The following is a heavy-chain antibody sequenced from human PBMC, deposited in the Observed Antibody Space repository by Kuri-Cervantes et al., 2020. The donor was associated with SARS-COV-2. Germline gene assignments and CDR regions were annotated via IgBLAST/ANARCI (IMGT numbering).Heavy chain of an antibody. Sequence: GGSLRLSCAASGFPFSDYAMHWVRQAPGKGLEWVALISSDGSSAFSADSVRGRITISRDNSKNLLYLQMNSLKVADTATYYCARDPSWELPQILEPYFDYWGQGTLVTVSS. V-gene: IGHV3-30*03. CDR3: ARDPSWELPQILEPYFDY. CDR1: GFPFSDYA. D-gene: IGHD1-26*01. J-gene: IGHJ4*02. CDR2: ISSDGSSA.